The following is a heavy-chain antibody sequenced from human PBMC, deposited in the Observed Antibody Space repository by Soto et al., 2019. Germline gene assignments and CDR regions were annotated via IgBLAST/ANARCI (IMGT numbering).Heavy chain of an antibody. CDR1: GFTFSSYG. V-gene: IGHV3-33*01. CDR3: ARDSGSSPANFDY. D-gene: IGHD1-26*01. J-gene: IGHJ4*02. CDR2: IWYDGSKK. Sequence: QVQLVESGGGVVQPGRSLRLSCIASGFTFSSYGMHWVRQAPGKGLEWVAVIWYDGSKKYYADSVKGRFTISRDNSKNTLYLQMNSLRVEDTAVYYCARDSGSSPANFDYWGQGTLVAVSS.